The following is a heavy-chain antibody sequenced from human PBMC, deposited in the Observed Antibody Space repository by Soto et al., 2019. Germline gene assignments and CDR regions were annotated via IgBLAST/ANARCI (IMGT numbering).Heavy chain of an antibody. CDR3: ARGQPVAPAASGLRYFDL. CDR2: INQRGST. V-gene: IGHV4-34*01. J-gene: IGHJ2*01. CDR1: GGSFSGYY. D-gene: IGHD2-2*01. Sequence: QVQLQQWGAGLLKPSETLSLTCAVYGGSFSGYYWSWIRQPPGKGLEWIGEINQRGSTNYNPSLKSRVTISVDTSKNQFSLKLRSVTAADTAVYSCARGQPVAPAASGLRYFDLWGRGTLVTVSS.